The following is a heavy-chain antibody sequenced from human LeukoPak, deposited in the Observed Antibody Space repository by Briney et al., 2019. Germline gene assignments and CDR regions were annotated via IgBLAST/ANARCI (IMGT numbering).Heavy chain of an antibody. CDR3: ARAPASSGYYYWYFDL. CDR1: GGSVSSGSYY. V-gene: IGHV4-61*01. CDR2: IHYTGNT. Sequence: PSETLSLTCTVSGGSVSSGSYYWSWIRQPPGKGPEWIGYIHYTGNTNYNPSLTSRVTISVDRSKNQFSLMLFAVTAADTAVYYCARAPASSGYYYWYFDLWGRGTLVTVSS. J-gene: IGHJ2*01. D-gene: IGHD3-22*01.